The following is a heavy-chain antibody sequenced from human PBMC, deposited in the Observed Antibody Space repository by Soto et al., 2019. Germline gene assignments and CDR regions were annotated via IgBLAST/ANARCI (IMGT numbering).Heavy chain of an antibody. D-gene: IGHD6-13*01. CDR1: GGSISSGGYY. Sequence: QVQLQESGPGLVKPSQTLSLTCTVSGGSISSGGYYWSWIRQHPGKGLEWIGYIHYSGSTYSHPSLKIRVTISVDTSKNQFSLKLSSVTAADTAVYYCASGSVHSSSWCFDYWGQGTLVTVSS. V-gene: IGHV4-31*03. J-gene: IGHJ4*02. CDR2: IHYSGST. CDR3: ASGSVHSSSWCFDY.